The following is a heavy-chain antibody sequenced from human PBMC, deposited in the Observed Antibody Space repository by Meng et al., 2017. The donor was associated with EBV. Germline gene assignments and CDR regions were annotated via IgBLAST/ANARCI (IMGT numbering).Heavy chain of an antibody. J-gene: IGHJ4*02. V-gene: IGHV1-69*01. CDR2: LIPMSGAP. D-gene: IGHD3-10*01. CDR3: ASESGRGFTPDY. CDR1: GGTFRSDA. Sequence: QGQLQESGAEVKEPGSSVKGSCRTSGGTFRSDAVSWVRQAPGQGLEWMGGLIPMSGAPHYAQKFQDRVTIIADESTSTHSMELNNLRFEDTAMYYCASESGRGFTPDYWGQGTLVTVSS.